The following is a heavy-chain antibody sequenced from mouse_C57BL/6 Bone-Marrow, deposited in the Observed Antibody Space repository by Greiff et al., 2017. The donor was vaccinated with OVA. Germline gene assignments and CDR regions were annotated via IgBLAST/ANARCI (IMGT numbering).Heavy chain of an antibody. V-gene: IGHV5-9-1*02. J-gene: IGHJ3*01. CDR1: GFTFSSYA. CDR3: TRDRRDYDYDRAGFAY. D-gene: IGHD2-4*01. Sequence: EVMLVESGEGLVKPGGSLKLSCAASGFTFSSYAMSWVRQTPEKRLEWVAYISSGGDYIYYADTVKGRFTISRDNARNTLYLQMSSLKSEDTAMYYCTRDRRDYDYDRAGFAYWGQGTLVTVSA. CDR2: ISSGGDYI.